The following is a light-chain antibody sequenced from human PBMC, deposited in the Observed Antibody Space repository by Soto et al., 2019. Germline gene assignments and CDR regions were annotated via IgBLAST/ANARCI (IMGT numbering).Light chain of an antibody. CDR3: QQYNSYST. J-gene: IGKJ1*01. Sequence: MTQAPATLSVSPGERATLSCRASQTINNNVAWYQLKDGQVPRLVIYGASTRATDIPARFSGSGSGTEFTLTITSLQPDDFATYYCQQYNSYSTFGQGTKVDIK. V-gene: IGKV3-15*01. CDR1: QTINNN. CDR2: GAS.